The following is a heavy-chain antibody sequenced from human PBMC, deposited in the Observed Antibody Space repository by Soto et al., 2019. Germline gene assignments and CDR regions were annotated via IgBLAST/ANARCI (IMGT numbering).Heavy chain of an antibody. Sequence: LKISCKGSGYSFTSYWIGWVRQMPGKGLEWMGIIYPGDSDTRYSPSFQGQVTISADKSISTAYLQWSSLKASDTAMYYCARGIWFGDPTLLVYGMDVWGQGTKVTVSS. CDR3: ARGIWFGDPTLLVYGMDV. J-gene: IGHJ6*02. CDR2: IYPGDSDT. CDR1: GYSFTSYW. D-gene: IGHD3-10*01. V-gene: IGHV5-51*01.